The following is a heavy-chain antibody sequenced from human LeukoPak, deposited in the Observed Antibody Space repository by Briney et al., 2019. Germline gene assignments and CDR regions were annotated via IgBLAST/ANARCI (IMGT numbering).Heavy chain of an antibody. Sequence: KPSETLSLTCTVSGGSMSSYYWSWIRQPPGKGLEWLGYFYHNGKTNYNPSLKSRVTISVDTSKNQFSLKLSSVTAADTAVYYCARGVSSSLSVYYYYGMDVWGQGTTVTVSS. CDR3: ARGVSSSLSVYYYYGMDV. V-gene: IGHV4-59*01. CDR2: FYHNGKT. CDR1: GGSMSSYY. J-gene: IGHJ6*02. D-gene: IGHD6-6*01.